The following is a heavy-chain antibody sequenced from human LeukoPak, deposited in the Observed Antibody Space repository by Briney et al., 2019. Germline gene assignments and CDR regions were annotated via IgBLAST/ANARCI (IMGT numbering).Heavy chain of an antibody. CDR1: GFTFSSYA. V-gene: IGHV3-23*01. CDR3: AKAEGQWLVRGMDV. CDR2: IRGSGGST. J-gene: IGHJ6*02. Sequence: PGGSLRLSCAASGFTFSSYAMSWVRQAPGKGLEWVSAIRGSGGSTYYADSVKGRFTISRDNSKNTLYLQMNSLRAEDTAVYYCAKAEGQWLVRGMDVWGQGTTVTVSS. D-gene: IGHD6-19*01.